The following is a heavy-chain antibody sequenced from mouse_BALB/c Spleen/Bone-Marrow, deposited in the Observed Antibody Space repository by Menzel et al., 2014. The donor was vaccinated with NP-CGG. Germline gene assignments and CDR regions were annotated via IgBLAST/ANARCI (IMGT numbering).Heavy chain of an antibody. CDR2: ISSGGSYT. CDR1: GFTFSSYA. D-gene: IGHD2-4*01. V-gene: IGHV5-9-3*01. J-gene: IGHJ3*01. Sequence: VQLQQSGGGLVKPGGSLKLSCAASGFTFSSYAMSWVRQTPEKRLEWVATISSGGSYTYYPDSVKGRFTISRDNAKTTLCLQMRSLRSEDTAMYYCARQYDYDGAWFASWGQGTLVTVSA. CDR3: ARQYDYDGAWFAS.